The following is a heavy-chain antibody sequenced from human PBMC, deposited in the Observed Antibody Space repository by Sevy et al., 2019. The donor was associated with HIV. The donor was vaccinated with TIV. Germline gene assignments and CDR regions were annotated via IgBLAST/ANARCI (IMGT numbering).Heavy chain of an antibody. CDR2: ISYDGSNK. V-gene: IGHV3-30-3*01. CDR3: ARDQGKDAPMDV. Sequence: GGSLRLSCAASGFTFSSYAMHWVRQAPGKGLEWVAVISYDGSNKYYADSVKGRFTISRDNSKNTLYLEMNSLRVEDTAVFYCARDQGKDAPMDVWGQGTTVTVSS. D-gene: IGHD6-13*01. J-gene: IGHJ6*02. CDR1: GFTFSSYA.